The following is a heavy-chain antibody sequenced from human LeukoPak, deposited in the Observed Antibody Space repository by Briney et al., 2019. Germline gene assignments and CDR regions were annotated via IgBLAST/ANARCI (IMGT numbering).Heavy chain of an antibody. J-gene: IGHJ3*02. CDR3: ASLSYYYGSGSYAPDAFDI. V-gene: IGHV4-39*01. CDR1: GGSISSSTYY. CDR2: ISYTGNT. Sequence: SETLSLTCTVSGGSISSSTYYWGWIRQSPGKGLEWIGSISYTGNTYYNPSLKSRVTISVDTSKSQFSLRLSSVTAADTAVYYCASLSYYYGSGSYAPDAFDIWGQGTMVT. D-gene: IGHD3-10*01.